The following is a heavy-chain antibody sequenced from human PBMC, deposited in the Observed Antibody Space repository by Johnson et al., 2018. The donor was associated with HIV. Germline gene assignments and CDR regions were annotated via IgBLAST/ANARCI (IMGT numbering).Heavy chain of an antibody. CDR1: GFTFNNAW. J-gene: IGHJ3*02. CDR2: IKSKSDGGTT. D-gene: IGHD6-13*01. Sequence: VQLVESGGGVVQPGRSLRLSCAASGFTFNNAWMSWVRQAPGKGLEWVGRIKSKSDGGTTDYAAPVKGRFTMSRDDSKNTLYLQMNSLKTEDTAVYYCTTDQLQQLVHDAFDIWGQGTMVTVSS. CDR3: TTDQLQQLVHDAFDI. V-gene: IGHV3-15*01.